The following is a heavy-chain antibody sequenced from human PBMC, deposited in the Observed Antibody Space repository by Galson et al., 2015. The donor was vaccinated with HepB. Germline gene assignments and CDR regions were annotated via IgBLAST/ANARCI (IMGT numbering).Heavy chain of an antibody. Sequence: SVKVSCKASGGTFSSYAISWVRQAPGQGLEWMGGIIPIFGTANYAQKFQGRVTITADESTSTAYMELSSLRSEDTAVYYCARDCSGGSCYSLGSLDPWGQGTLVTVSS. J-gene: IGHJ5*02. CDR3: ARDCSGGSCYSLGSLDP. D-gene: IGHD2-15*01. CDR2: IIPIFGTA. CDR1: GGTFSSYA. V-gene: IGHV1-69*13.